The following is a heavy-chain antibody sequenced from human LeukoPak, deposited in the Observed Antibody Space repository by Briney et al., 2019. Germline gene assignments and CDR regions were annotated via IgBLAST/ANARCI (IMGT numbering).Heavy chain of an antibody. CDR1: RYTFTSYY. D-gene: IGHD3-22*01. Sequence: GASVKVSCKASRYTFTSYYMHWVRQAPGQGLEWMGIINPSGGSTSYAQKFQGRVTMTRDTSTSTVYMELSSLRSEDTAVYYCARGPYYYDSSGYYSSDYWGQGTLVTVSS. V-gene: IGHV1-46*01. CDR2: INPSGGST. CDR3: ARGPYYYDSSGYYSSDY. J-gene: IGHJ4*02.